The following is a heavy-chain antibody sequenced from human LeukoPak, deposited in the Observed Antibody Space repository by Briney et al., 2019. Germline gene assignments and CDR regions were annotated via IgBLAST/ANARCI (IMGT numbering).Heavy chain of an antibody. V-gene: IGHV4-34*01. CDR3: ARAPEGTMVRGVTNWFDP. D-gene: IGHD3-10*01. Sequence: PSETLSLTCAVYGGSFSGYYWSWISQPPGKGLEWIEKINHSGSTNYNPSLKSRVTISVDTSKNQFSLKLSSVTAADTAVYYCARAPEGTMVRGVTNWFDPWGQGTLVTVSS. J-gene: IGHJ5*02. CDR1: GGSFSGYY. CDR2: INHSGST.